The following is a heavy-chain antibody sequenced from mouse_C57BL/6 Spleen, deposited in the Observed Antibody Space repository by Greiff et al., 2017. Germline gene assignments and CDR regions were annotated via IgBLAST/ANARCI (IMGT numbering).Heavy chain of an antibody. J-gene: IGHJ2*01. V-gene: IGHV6-3*01. CDR2: IRLKSDNYAT. Sequence: DVKLQESGGGLVQPGGSMKLSCVASGVTFSNYWMNWVRQSPEKGLEWVAQIRLKSDNYATHYGGSVKGRFTISRDDSKSSVYLQMDNLSAEDTGIYYCTVEYYYGSRSLLDYWGQGTTLTVSS. CDR3: TVEYYYGSRSLLDY. D-gene: IGHD1-1*01. CDR1: GVTFSNYW.